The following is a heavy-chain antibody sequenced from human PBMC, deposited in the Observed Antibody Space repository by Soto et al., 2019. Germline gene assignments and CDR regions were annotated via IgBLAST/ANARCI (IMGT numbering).Heavy chain of an antibody. Sequence: GGSLRLSCGAPGVTFKDYGMHWVRQAPGKGLEWVAVISYDGKQTYYADSVKGRFTISKDKSKRTLFLQMNSLRVDDTAVYYCARDGWGSNWYFDLWGPGSLVTVSS. CDR3: ARDGWGSNWYFDL. CDR1: GVTFKDYG. V-gene: IGHV3-30*03. CDR2: ISYDGKQT. J-gene: IGHJ2*01. D-gene: IGHD3-16*01.